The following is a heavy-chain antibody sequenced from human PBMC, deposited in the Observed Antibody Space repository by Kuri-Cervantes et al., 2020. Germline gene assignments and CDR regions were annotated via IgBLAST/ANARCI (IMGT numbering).Heavy chain of an antibody. CDR1: GFTFSDYY. V-gene: IGHV3-11*04. Sequence: SLKISWAAAGFTFSDYYMSWIRPAPGKGLEWIAYISGTGSTIFYADSVKGRLTIARDNAKKSLHLQMHSLRAEDTAVYSCSRALIYGSGSPGGYWGQGTLVTVSS. D-gene: IGHD3-10*01. CDR3: SRALIYGSGSPGGY. J-gene: IGHJ4*02. CDR2: ISGTGSTI.